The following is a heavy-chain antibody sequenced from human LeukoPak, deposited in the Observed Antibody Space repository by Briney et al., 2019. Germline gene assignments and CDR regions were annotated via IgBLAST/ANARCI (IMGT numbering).Heavy chain of an antibody. CDR3: ARDGQAAAGPEDQRFGYYYTDV. D-gene: IGHD6-13*01. V-gene: IGHV1-46*01. CDR1: GYTFTSYY. CDR2: INPSGGST. Sequence: GASVKVSCKASGYTFTSYYMHWVRQAPGQGLEWMGIINPSGGSTSYAQKFQGRVTMTRDMSTSTVYMELSSLRSEDTAVYYCARDGQAAAGPEDQRFGYYYTDVWGKGTTVTVSS. J-gene: IGHJ6*03.